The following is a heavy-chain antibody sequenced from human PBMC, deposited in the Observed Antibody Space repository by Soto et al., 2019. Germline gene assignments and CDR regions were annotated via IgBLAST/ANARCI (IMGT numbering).Heavy chain of an antibody. CDR1: GYTFTSYG. CDR2: ISAYNGNT. Sequence: QVQLVQSGAEVKKPGASVKVSCKASGYTFTSYGISWVRQAPGQGLEWMGWISAYNGNTNYAQKLQGRVTMTTDTSTSTAYMELRSVRSDDTAVYYCARGGYCSGGSRFSLKHYYYYYMDVWGKGTRVTVSS. CDR3: ARGGYCSGGSRFSLKHYYYYYMDV. J-gene: IGHJ6*03. D-gene: IGHD2-15*01. V-gene: IGHV1-18*01.